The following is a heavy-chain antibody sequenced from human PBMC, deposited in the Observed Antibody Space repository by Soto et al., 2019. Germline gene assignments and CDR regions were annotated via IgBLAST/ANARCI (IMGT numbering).Heavy chain of an antibody. CDR3: ARANGDYEGGYYYYYGMDV. V-gene: IGHV1-69*01. J-gene: IGHJ6*02. CDR2: IIPIFGTA. CDR1: GGTFSSYA. D-gene: IGHD4-17*01. Sequence: QVQLVQSGAEVKKPGSSVKVSCKASGGTFSSYAISWVRQAPGQGLEWMGGIIPIFGTANYAQKFQGRVTITADESTSTAYMELSSLRSEYTAVYYCARANGDYEGGYYYYYGMDVWGQGTTVTVSS.